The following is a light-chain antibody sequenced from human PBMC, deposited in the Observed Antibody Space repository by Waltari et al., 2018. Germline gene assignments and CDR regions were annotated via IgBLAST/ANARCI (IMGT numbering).Light chain of an antibody. CDR2: VNSDGSH. V-gene: IGLV4-69*01. Sequence: QLVLTQSPSASASLGASVKLPCTLDSGHSNNIVAWLQRRPEKGPRYLMKVNSDGSHTKGADIPDRFSGSSSGPERYPTISSLQSEDEADYYCQTGGHGTWVFGGGTKLTVV. J-gene: IGLJ3*02. CDR3: QTGGHGTWV. CDR1: SGHSNNI.